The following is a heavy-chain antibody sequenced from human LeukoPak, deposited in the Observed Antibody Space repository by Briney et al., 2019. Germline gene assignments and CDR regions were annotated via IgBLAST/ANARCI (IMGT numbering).Heavy chain of an antibody. J-gene: IGHJ4*02. D-gene: IGHD3-10*01. CDR3: ARETDGLGDYYGSGSYPYYFDY. V-gene: IGHV4-4*02. CDR1: GFTFSSYW. Sequence: GSLRLSCAASGFTFSSYWMSWVRQAPGKGLEWIGSIYHSGSTYYNPSLKSRVTISVDTSKNQFSLKLSSVTAADTAVYYCARETDGLGDYYGSGSYPYYFDYWGQGTLVTVSS. CDR2: IYHSGST.